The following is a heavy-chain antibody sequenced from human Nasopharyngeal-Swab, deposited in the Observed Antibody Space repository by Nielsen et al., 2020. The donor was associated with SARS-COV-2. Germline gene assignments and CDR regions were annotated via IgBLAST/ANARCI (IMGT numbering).Heavy chain of an antibody. V-gene: IGHV3-30-3*01. Sequence: WIRQPPGKGLEWVAVISYDGSNKYYADSVKGRFTISRDNSKNTLYLQMNSLRAEDTAVYYCARGDSNSSTGVDYWGQGTLVTVSS. D-gene: IGHD6-6*01. CDR3: ARGDSNSSTGVDY. J-gene: IGHJ4*02. CDR2: ISYDGSNK.